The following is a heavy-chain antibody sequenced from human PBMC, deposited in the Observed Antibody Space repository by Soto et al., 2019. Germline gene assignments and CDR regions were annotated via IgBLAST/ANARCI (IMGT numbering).Heavy chain of an antibody. V-gene: IGHV1-69*12. CDR2: IIPIFGTA. D-gene: IGHD3-10*01. Sequence: QVQLVQSGAEVKKPGSSVKVSCKASGAPLSSNAITWGRKAPGKGLGWMGGIIPIFGTANYAQKFQGRVTITADESTSTAYMELSSLRSEDTAVYYCARPDLDDYYGSGSDAFDIWGQGTMVTVSS. J-gene: IGHJ3*02. CDR3: ARPDLDDYYGSGSDAFDI. CDR1: GAPLSSNA.